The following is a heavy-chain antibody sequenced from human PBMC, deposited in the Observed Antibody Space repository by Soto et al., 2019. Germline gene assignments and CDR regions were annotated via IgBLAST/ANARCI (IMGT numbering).Heavy chain of an antibody. V-gene: IGHV1-69*13. CDR1: GGTFSSYA. CDR3: AVGPYGEYLFDY. D-gene: IGHD4-17*01. Sequence: GASVKVSCKASGGTFSSYAISWVRQAPGQGLEWMGGIIPIFGTANYAQKFQGRVTITADESTSTAYMELSSLRSEDTAVYYCAVGPYGEYLFDYWGQGTLVTVSS. CDR2: IIPIFGTA. J-gene: IGHJ4*02.